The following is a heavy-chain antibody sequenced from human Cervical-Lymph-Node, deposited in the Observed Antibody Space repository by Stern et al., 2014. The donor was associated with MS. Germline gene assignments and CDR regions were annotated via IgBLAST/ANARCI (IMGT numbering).Heavy chain of an antibody. J-gene: IGHJ4*02. CDR2: IYPGDSDT. CDR1: GYSFTANW. V-gene: IGHV5-51*01. D-gene: IGHD4-17*01. CDR3: ARDYGDYAFDY. Sequence: EVQLVESGAEVKKPGESLKISCKGSGYSFTANWIAWVRQMPGKGLEWMGIIYPGDSDTRYSPSFQGQVTISADKSISSAYLQRSSLKASDTAMYYCARDYGDYAFDYWGQGTLVTVSS.